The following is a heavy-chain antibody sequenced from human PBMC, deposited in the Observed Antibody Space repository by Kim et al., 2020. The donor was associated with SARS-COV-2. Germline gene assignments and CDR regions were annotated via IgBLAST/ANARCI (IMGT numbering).Heavy chain of an antibody. D-gene: IGHD3-10*01. V-gene: IGHV4-39*01. CDR3: ARHGGQGLLWFGSDAFDI. Sequence: SETLSLTCTVSGGSISSSSYYWGWIRQPPGKGLEWIGSIYYSGSTYYNPSLKSRVTISVDTSKNQFSLKLSSVTAADTAVYYCARHGGQGLLWFGSDAFDIWGQGTMVTVSS. J-gene: IGHJ3*02. CDR1: GGSISSSSYY. CDR2: IYYSGST.